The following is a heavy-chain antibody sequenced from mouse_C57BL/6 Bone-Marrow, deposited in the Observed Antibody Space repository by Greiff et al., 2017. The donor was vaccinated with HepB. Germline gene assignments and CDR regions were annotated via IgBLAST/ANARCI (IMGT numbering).Heavy chain of an antibody. J-gene: IGHJ1*03. CDR3: ARRSPYFDV. Sequence: EVKLVESGPGLVKPSQSLSLTCSVTGYSITSGYYWNWIRQFPGNKLEWMGYISYDGSNNYNPSLKNRISITRDTSKNQFFLKLNSVTTEDTATYYCARRSPYFDVWGTGTTVTVSS. CDR2: ISYDGSN. CDR1: GYSITSGYY. V-gene: IGHV3-6*01.